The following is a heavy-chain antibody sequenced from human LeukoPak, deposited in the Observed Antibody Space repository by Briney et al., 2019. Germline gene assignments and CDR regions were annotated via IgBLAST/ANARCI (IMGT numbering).Heavy chain of an antibody. J-gene: IGHJ3*02. D-gene: IGHD3-10*01. CDR2: INHSGST. V-gene: IGHV4-34*01. CDR3: ARGNPGSLAFDI. CDR1: GGSISSYY. Sequence: NASETLSLTCTVSGGSISSYYWSWIRQPPGKGLEWIGEINHSGSTNYNPSLKSRVTISVDTSKNQFSLKLSSVTAADTAVYYCARGNPGSLAFDIWGQGTMVTVSS.